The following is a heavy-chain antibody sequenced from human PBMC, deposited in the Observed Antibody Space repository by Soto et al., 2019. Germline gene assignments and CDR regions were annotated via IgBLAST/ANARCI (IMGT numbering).Heavy chain of an antibody. D-gene: IGHD1-26*01. CDR1: GDSMTKYY. Sequence: QVQLQESGPGLVKPSETLSLTCTVSGDSMTKYYWSWIRQPAGKGLEWIGRIYTSGSTNYNPSLKSRVTMSLDTSNNLFSLKLKSVTAADTAVYYCARTVGAAYYFDFWGQGALVTVSS. CDR3: ARTVGAAYYFDF. V-gene: IGHV4-4*07. CDR2: IYTSGST. J-gene: IGHJ4*02.